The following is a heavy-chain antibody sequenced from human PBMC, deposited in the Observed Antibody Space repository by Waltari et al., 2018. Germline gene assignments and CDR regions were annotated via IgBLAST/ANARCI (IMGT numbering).Heavy chain of an antibody. CDR2: IIPILSMT. CDR1: GGSFIRYS. D-gene: IGHD3-10*01. V-gene: IGHV1-69*04. J-gene: IGHJ6*03. CDR3: TVHVGSQPLSLDDYYFHAYMDV. Sequence: QVQLVQSGAELKKPGSSVKVSCKASGGSFIRYSFGWVRQAPGQGLEWMGGIIPILSMTNLAQTLRDRVTITADESTATAFMELSSLTSEDTAVYHCTVHVGSQPLSLDDYYFHAYMDVWGRGTTVTVSS.